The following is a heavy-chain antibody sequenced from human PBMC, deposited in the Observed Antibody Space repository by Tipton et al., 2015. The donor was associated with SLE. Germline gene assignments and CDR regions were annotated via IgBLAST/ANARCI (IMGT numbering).Heavy chain of an antibody. V-gene: IGHV4-61*09. CDR2: IYSTGST. D-gene: IGHD5-24*01. J-gene: IGHJ4*02. CDR1: GVYINSGGFYY. Sequence: LRLSCNVSGVYINSGGFYYWSWIRQPAGKGLEWIGHIYSTGSTDYNPSLKSRVSISVDTSKSQFSLKLSSVTAADTAVYYCAREGVEIVANWGKGTLVTVSS. CDR3: AREGVEIVAN.